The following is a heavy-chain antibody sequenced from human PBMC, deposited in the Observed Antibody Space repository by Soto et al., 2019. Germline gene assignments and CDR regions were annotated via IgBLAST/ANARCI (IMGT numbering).Heavy chain of an antibody. CDR2: IKQDGSEK. J-gene: IGHJ3*02. CDR3: ARGDYYDTSGPFSDAFDI. D-gene: IGHD3-22*01. CDR1: GFTFSSYW. V-gene: IGHV3-7*04. Sequence: PGGSLRLSCAASGFTFSSYWMSWVRQAPGKGLEWVANIKQDGSEKYYVDSVKGRFTISRDNAKNLLYLQMNSLRAEDTVVFYCARGDYYDTSGPFSDAFDIWGQGTMVTV.